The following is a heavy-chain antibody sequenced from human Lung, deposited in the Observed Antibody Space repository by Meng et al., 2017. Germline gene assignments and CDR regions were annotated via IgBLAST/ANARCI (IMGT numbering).Heavy chain of an antibody. CDR1: GGSISNSNFY. CDR2: IYNRGST. J-gene: IGHJ2*01. CDR3: ARGQKGYFDL. Sequence: QVSLQESSPGLVKPAQARSLTCTGSGGSISNSNFYLSWIRQPPGKGLGWSGHIYNRGSTYYNPSLKSRITISVDTSKNQFSLKLSSVTAADTAVYYCARGQKGYFDLWGRGTLVTVSS. V-gene: IGHV4-30-4*01.